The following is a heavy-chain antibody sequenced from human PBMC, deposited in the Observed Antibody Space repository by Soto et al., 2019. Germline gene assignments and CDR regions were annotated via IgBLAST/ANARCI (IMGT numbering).Heavy chain of an antibody. D-gene: IGHD4-17*01. V-gene: IGHV4-31*03. CDR2: IYYSGST. CDR1: GGSVNNANYF. Sequence: QVRLEESGPGLVKPSETLSLICSVSGGSVNNANYFWNWIRHHPENGLEWIGYIYYSGSTRYNPSIKTRATLSIDTSKNQFSLRLNSVTVAETAVYFCARDADYGGSRGGMDVWGRGTTVTVSS. J-gene: IGHJ6*02. CDR3: ARDADYGGSRGGMDV.